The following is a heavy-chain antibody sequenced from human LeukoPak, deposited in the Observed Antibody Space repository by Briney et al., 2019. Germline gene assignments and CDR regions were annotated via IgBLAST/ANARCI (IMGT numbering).Heavy chain of an antibody. Sequence: GGSLRLSCAVSGFTFNTHSMKWVRQAPGKGLEWIAYISRGIGTIHYADSVRGRFTISRDNSKNTLYLQMNSLRAEDTAVYYCAKDSGSGSYYSSYSYYGMDVWGQGTTVTVSS. V-gene: IGHV3-48*01. D-gene: IGHD3-10*01. CDR1: GFTFNTHS. J-gene: IGHJ6*02. CDR2: ISRGIGTI. CDR3: AKDSGSGSYYSSYSYYGMDV.